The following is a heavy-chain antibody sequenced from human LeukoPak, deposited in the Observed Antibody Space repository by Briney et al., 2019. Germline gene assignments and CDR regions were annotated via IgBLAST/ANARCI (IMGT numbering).Heavy chain of an antibody. CDR1: GFTVSSNY. V-gene: IGHV3-23*01. Sequence: GGSLRLSCAASGFTVSSNYMSWVRQAPGKGLEWVSGISGDGDSAYYADSVKGRFTVSRDISKNTLYLQMSSLRAEDTAVYYCLLAARDYWGQGTLVTVSS. CDR2: ISGDGDSA. CDR3: LLAARDY. J-gene: IGHJ4*02. D-gene: IGHD6-25*01.